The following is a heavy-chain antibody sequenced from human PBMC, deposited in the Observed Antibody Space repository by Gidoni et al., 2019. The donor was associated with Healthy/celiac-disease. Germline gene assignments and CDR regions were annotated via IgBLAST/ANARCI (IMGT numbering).Heavy chain of an antibody. CDR1: GFTFGSYW. CDR2: IKQDGSEK. D-gene: IGHD3-9*01. J-gene: IGHJ4*02. V-gene: IGHV3-7*01. CDR3: ASSGYYDILTGPDY. Sequence: EVQLVESGGGLVQPGGSLRLSCAASGFTFGSYWMSWVRQDPGKGLEWVANIKQDGSEKYYVDSVKGRFTISRDNAKNSLYLQMNSLRAEDTAVYYCASSGYYDILTGPDYWGQGTLVTVSS.